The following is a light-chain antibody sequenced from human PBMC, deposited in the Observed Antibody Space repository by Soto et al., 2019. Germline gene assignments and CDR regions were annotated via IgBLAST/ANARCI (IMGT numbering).Light chain of an antibody. CDR2: GAS. CDR1: QSVSSSY. Sequence: EIVLTQSPGTLSLSPGERATLSCRASQSVSSSYLAWYQQKPGQAPRLLIYGASSRATGIPDRFSGSGSGTEFTLTVSSLQSEDFGVYYCQHYNNWPPYTFGQGTNLEIK. CDR3: QHYNNWPPYT. V-gene: IGKV3-20*01. J-gene: IGKJ2*01.